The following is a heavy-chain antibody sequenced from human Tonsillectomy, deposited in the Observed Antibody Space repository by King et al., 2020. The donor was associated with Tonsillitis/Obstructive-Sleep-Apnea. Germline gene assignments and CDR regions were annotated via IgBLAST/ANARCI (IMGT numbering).Heavy chain of an antibody. CDR1: GYRFTSYW. D-gene: IGHD2-2*01. Sequence: GQLVQSGAEVKKPGESLRISCKGSGYRFTSYWISWVRQMPGKGLEWMARIDPSDSYSNYSPSFQGHVTISADKSINTAYLQWSSLKASDTAMYYCASLGYCSSTSCLDLYGMDVWGQGTTVTVSS. J-gene: IGHJ6*02. CDR2: IDPSDSYS. V-gene: IGHV5-10-1*01. CDR3: ASLGYCSSTSCLDLYGMDV.